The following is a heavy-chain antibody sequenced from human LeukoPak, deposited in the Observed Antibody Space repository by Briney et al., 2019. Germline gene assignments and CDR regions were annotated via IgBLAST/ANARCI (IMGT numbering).Heavy chain of an antibody. Sequence: GGSLRLSCAASGSTFSSYSMNWVRQAPGKGLEWVSSISSSSSYIYYADSVKGRFTISRDNAKNSLYLQMNSLRAEDTAVYYCARDGLVATGALDYWGQGTLVTVSS. J-gene: IGHJ4*02. V-gene: IGHV3-21*01. CDR3: ARDGLVATGALDY. CDR2: ISSSSSYI. D-gene: IGHD5-12*01. CDR1: GSTFSSYS.